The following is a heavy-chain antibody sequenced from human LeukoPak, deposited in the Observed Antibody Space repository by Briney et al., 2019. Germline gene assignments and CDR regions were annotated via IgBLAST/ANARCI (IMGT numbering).Heavy chain of an antibody. D-gene: IGHD6-13*01. J-gene: IGHJ4*02. CDR2: IYYSGST. V-gene: IGHV4-59*12. CDR1: GGSISSFY. CDR3: AREVVAAAGTVDY. Sequence: SETLSLTRIVSGGSISSFYWSWIRQPPGKGLEWIGYIYYSGSTNYNPSLKSRVTISVDTSKNQFSLKLSSVTAADTAVYYCAREVVAAAGTVDYWGQGILVTVSS.